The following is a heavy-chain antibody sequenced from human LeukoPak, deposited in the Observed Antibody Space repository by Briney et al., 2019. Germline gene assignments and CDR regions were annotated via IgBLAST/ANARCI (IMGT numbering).Heavy chain of an antibody. D-gene: IGHD3-3*01. CDR2: ITAGGATT. V-gene: IGHV3-23*01. CDR1: GFTFNSYS. J-gene: IGHJ4*02. Sequence: SGGSLRLSCAASGFTFNSYSMHWVRQAPGKGLDWVSSITAGGATTYYADSVKGRFSISRDNSKNTLYLQMNSPRVEDTAVYYCANAQVFGTPHFEYWGQGTLVTVSS. CDR3: ANAQVFGTPHFEY.